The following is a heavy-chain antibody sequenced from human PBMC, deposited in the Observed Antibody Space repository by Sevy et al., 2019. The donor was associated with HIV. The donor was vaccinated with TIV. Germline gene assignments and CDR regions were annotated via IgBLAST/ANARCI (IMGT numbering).Heavy chain of an antibody. Sequence: GGSLRLSCAASGFTFSSYSMNWVRQAPGKGLEWVSSISRSSSYIYYADSVKGRFTISRDNAKNSLYLQMNSLRDEDTAVYYCAREAYGEDWFDPWGQGTLVPVSS. CDR3: AREAYGEDWFDP. D-gene: IGHD4-17*01. CDR1: GFTFSSYS. CDR2: ISRSSSYI. V-gene: IGHV3-21*01. J-gene: IGHJ5*02.